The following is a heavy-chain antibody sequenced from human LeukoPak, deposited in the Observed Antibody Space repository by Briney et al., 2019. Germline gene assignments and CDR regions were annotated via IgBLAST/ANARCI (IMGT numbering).Heavy chain of an antibody. Sequence: GGSLRLSCAASGFTFSSFWMTWVRQAPGRGLESVASMNSNGSAPTYVDSGKGRCTISRDNAKNSLYLQKNSLRGEDTSIYYCARDPGWGAYDIWGQGTMVTVSS. V-gene: IGHV3-7*01. CDR1: GFTFSSFW. D-gene: IGHD6-19*01. CDR2: MNSNGSAP. CDR3: ARDPGWGAYDI. J-gene: IGHJ3*02.